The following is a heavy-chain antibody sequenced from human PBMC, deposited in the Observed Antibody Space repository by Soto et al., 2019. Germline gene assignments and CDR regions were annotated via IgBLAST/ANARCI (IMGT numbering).Heavy chain of an antibody. Sequence: AGGSLRLSCAASGFTFSSYSMNWVRQAPGKGLEWVSSISSSSSYIYYADSVKGRFTISRDNAKNSLYLQMNSLRAEDTAVYYCARDKGFTGIAAAAIFGYWGQGTLVTVSS. CDR1: GFTFSSYS. CDR3: ARDKGFTGIAAAAIFGY. CDR2: ISSSSSYI. V-gene: IGHV3-21*01. J-gene: IGHJ4*02. D-gene: IGHD6-13*01.